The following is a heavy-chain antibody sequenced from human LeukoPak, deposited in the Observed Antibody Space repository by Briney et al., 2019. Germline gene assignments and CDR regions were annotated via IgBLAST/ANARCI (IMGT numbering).Heavy chain of an antibody. CDR3: TTGYSSTSHDHC. V-gene: IGHV3-30*02. D-gene: IGHD1-26*01. CDR1: GFAFSSYG. J-gene: IGHJ4*02. Sequence: PGGSLRLSCAASGFAFSSYGMHWVRQAPGKGLEWVAFIRYDGSNKYYADSVKGRFTISRDNSKNTLYLQMNSLKTEDTAVYYCTTGYSSTSHDHCWGQGTLLTVSS. CDR2: IRYDGSNK.